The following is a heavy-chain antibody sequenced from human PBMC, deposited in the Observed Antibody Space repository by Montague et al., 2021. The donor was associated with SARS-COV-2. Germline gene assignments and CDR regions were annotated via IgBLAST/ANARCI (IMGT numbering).Heavy chain of an antibody. D-gene: IGHD3-10*01. CDR3: ARGCLSYFGAGSHCYGMDV. J-gene: IGHJ6*02. CDR2: ISDSGST. V-gene: IGHV4-59*01. CDR1: GTSITSYY. Sequence: ETLSLTCSVSGTSITSYYWNWIRQPPGKGLEWIGYISDSGSTNYSPSLKSRVTMSVDTSKNQMSLKLTSVTAADTAVYYCARGCLSYFGAGSHCYGMDVWGQGTTVTVSS.